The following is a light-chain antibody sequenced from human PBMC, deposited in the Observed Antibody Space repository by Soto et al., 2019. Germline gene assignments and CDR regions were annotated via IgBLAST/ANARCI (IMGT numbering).Light chain of an antibody. J-gene: IGKJ4*01. CDR2: DAS. CDR1: EDDSDY. Sequence: DIKMKQSPSSLSASVGDRVTLTCQASEDDSDYVNWYQQKPGRAPKLLIYDASKLETGVSSRFSGSGSGTHFTFTIRDLQPEDFATYYGQLYRNVVLTFGGGTRVDI. CDR3: QLYRNVVLT. V-gene: IGKV1-33*01.